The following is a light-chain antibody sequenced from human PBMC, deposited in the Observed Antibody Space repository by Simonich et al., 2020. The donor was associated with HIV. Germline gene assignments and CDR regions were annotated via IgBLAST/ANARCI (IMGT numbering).Light chain of an antibody. Sequence: DIVMTQSPDSLAVSLGERATINCKSSQSVLYSSNTKNYLAWYQQKPGQPPKLLIYWAATRESGVPDRFRGSGSGTDFTLTISSLQAEDVAVYYCQQYYTTPRTFGQGTEVEIK. V-gene: IGKV4-1*01. CDR1: QSVLYSSNTKNY. CDR2: WAA. J-gene: IGKJ1*01. CDR3: QQYYTTPRT.